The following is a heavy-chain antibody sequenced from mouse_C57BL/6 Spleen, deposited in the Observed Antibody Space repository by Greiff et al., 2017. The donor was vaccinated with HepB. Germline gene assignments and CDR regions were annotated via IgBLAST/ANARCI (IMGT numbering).Heavy chain of an antibody. Sequence: VQRVESGPELVKPGASVKISCKASGYAFSSSWMNWVKQRPGKGLEWIGRIYPGDGDTNYNGKFKGKATLTADKSSSTAYMKLSSLTSEDSAVYFCARKEAYYSNSYAMDDWGQGTSVTASS. CDR2: IYPGDGDT. CDR3: ARKEAYYSNSYAMDD. J-gene: IGHJ4*01. CDR1: GYAFSSSW. V-gene: IGHV1-82*01. D-gene: IGHD2-5*01.